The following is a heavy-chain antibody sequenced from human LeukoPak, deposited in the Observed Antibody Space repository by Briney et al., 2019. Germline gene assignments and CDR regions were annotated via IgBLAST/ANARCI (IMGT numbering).Heavy chain of an antibody. CDR2: IYSGGST. V-gene: IGHV3-53*01. Sequence: GGSLRLSCAVSGFTVSGSYMSWVRQTPGEGLEWVSIIYSGGSTYYADSVKGRFTISRDNSKNTLYLQMNSLRGEDTAVYYCARNYGYLDFWGQGTLVTVSS. J-gene: IGHJ4*02. D-gene: IGHD1-7*01. CDR3: ARNYGYLDF. CDR1: GFTVSGSY.